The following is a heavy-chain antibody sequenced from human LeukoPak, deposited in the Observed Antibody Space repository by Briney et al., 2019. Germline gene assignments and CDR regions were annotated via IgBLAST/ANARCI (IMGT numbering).Heavy chain of an antibody. CDR3: AREGVVVPAANDY. D-gene: IGHD2-2*01. CDR2: IIPILGIA. Sequence: SVKVSCKASGGTFSSYAISWVRQAPGQGLEWMGRIIPILGIANYAQKFQGRVTITADKSTSTAYMELSSLRSEDTAVYYCAREGVVVPAANDYWGQGTLVTVSS. V-gene: IGHV1-69*04. CDR1: GGTFSSYA. J-gene: IGHJ4*02.